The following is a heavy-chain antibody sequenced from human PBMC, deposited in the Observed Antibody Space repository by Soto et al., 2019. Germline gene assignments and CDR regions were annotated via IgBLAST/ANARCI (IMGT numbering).Heavy chain of an antibody. CDR1: GFTFSSYS. D-gene: IGHD5-12*01. J-gene: IGHJ4*02. V-gene: IGHV3-21*01. CDR2: ISSSSSYI. Sequence: EVQLVESGGGLVKPGGSLRLSCAASGFTFSSYSMNWVRQAPGKGLEWVSSISSSSSYIYYADSVKGRFTISRDNAKNSLYLQMNSLRAEDTAVYYCARREYSGYDYFDYWGQGTLVTVSS. CDR3: ARREYSGYDYFDY.